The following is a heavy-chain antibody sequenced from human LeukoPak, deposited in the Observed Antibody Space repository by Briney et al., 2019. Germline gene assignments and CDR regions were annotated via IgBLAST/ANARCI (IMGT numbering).Heavy chain of an antibody. CDR2: IYYSGST. CDR3: ARRNAGRYDSSGFDY. V-gene: IGHV4-59*01. CDR1: GGSISSYY. Sequence: SETLSLTCTVSGGSISSYYWSWIRQPPGKGLEWIGYIYYSGSTNYNPSLKSRVTISVDTSKNQFSLKLSSVTAADTAVYYCARRNAGRYDSSGFDYWGQGTLVTVSS. D-gene: IGHD3-22*01. J-gene: IGHJ4*02.